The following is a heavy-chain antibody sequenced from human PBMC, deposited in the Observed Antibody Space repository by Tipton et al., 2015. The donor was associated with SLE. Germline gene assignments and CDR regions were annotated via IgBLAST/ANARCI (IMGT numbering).Heavy chain of an antibody. V-gene: IGHV3-23*01. CDR3: GKSRPQRGVWWSEFGMDV. CDR2: ISASGGAT. J-gene: IGHJ6*02. D-gene: IGHD2-8*02. Sequence: GSLRLSCAASGFTFSNYAMAWVRQAPGKGLEWVSSISASGGATKTADSVKGRFTISRDNLRNTLYLDIDSLRVEDTGIFYCGKSRPQRGVWWSEFGMDVWGQGTTVTVSS. CDR1: GFTFSNYA.